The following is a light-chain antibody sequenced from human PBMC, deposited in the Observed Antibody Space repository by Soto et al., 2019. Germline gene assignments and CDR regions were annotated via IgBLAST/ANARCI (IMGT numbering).Light chain of an antibody. V-gene: IGKV1-39*01. CDR1: QSISFY. Sequence: DIQMTQSPSSLSASVGDRVTITCRASQSISFYLNWYQQKPGKAPKVLIYAASSLQSGVPSRFSGSGSGTDFSLPISSLHPEDFATYFCQQSYGTPYTFGQGTKLEI. J-gene: IGKJ2*01. CDR3: QQSYGTPYT. CDR2: AAS.